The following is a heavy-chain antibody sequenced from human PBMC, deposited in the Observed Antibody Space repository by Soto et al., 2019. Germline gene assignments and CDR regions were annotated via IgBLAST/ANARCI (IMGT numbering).Heavy chain of an antibody. V-gene: IGHV4-30-2*01. J-gene: IGHJ6*02. CDR3: AIAGAYSDSSGPGSQSGMDV. Sequence: QLQLQESGSGLVKPSQTLSLTCAVSGGSISSGGYSWSWIRQPPGKGLEWIGYIVHSGSTYYNPSLKSRVTIPGDRSEIPVSLKLSSVTAADTAVYSCAIAGAYSDSSGPGSQSGMDVLGQGTKVTVFS. CDR2: IVHSGST. CDR1: GGSISSGGYS. D-gene: IGHD3-22*01.